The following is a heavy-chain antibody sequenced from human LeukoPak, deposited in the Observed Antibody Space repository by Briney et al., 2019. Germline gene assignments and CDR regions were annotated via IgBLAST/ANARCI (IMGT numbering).Heavy chain of an antibody. CDR3: LREVDWKYAFDY. D-gene: IGHD1-7*01. J-gene: IGHJ4*02. CDR2: IRPDGSHI. CDR1: GFTFSSYA. Sequence: GGSLRLSCAASGFTFSSYAMHWVRQAPGKGPEWVAVIRPDGSHISYVDPVKGRFTISRDNSNNMLYLQMSSLRAEDTALYYCLREVDWKYAFDYWGRGTLVTVSS. V-gene: IGHV3-33*08.